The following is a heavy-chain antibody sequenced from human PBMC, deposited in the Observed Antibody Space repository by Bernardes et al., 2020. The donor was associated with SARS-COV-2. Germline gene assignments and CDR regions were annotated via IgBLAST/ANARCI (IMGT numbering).Heavy chain of an antibody. CDR1: GGSFSGYY. D-gene: IGHD1-26*01. CDR2: INHSGST. Sequence: SETLSLTCAVYGGSFSGYYWSWIRQPPGKGLEWIGEINHSGSTNYNPSLKSRVTISVDTSKNQFSLKLSSVTAADTAVYYCARSPVGGSYFDYYYYGMDVGGQGTTVTVSS. V-gene: IGHV4-34*01. J-gene: IGHJ6*02. CDR3: ARSPVGGSYFDYYYYGMDV.